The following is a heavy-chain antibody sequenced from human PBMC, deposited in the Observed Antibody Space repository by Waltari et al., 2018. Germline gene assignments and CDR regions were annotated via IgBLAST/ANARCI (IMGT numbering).Heavy chain of an antibody. CDR3: VTALGDRSSASRPFDV. Sequence: EVQLLQSGTELKKPGSTVNISCQVSGYRFPDYNIHWVQQPPGKGPQWMGLVDPEDGETIYAERFQGRVTITADTSTETAFMELSSLTSDDTAVYYCVTALGDRSSASRPFDVWGLGTLITVSS. CDR2: VDPEDGET. CDR1: GYRFPDYN. J-gene: IGHJ3*01. V-gene: IGHV1-69-2*01. D-gene: IGHD3-10*01.